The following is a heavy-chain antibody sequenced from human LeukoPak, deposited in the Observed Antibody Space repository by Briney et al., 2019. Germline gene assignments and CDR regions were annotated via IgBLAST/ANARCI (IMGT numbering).Heavy chain of an antibody. CDR1: GGSISTSIYY. CDR3: ARASCSGGSCYNSRGWFDP. CDR2: IYYSGST. V-gene: IGHV4-39*07. Sequence: SETLSLTCTVSGGSISTSIYYWGWIRQPPGKGLEWIGCIYYSGSTYYNPSLKSRVTISIDTSKNQFSLKLSSVTAADTAVYYCARASCSGGSCYNSRGWFDPWGQGTLVTVSS. D-gene: IGHD2-15*01. J-gene: IGHJ5*02.